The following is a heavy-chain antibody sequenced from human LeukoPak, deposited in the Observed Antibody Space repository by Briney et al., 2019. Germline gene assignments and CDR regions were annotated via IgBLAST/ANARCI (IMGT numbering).Heavy chain of an antibody. CDR2: ITSSTSYI. CDR1: GFTFSSYS. V-gene: IGHV3-21*01. J-gene: IGHJ4*02. D-gene: IGHD5-12*01. CDR3: ARVRYSGYDLAPFDY. Sequence: GGSLRLSCAASGFTFSSYSMNWVRQAPGKGLEWVSSITSSTSYIYYADSVKGRFTISRDNAKNSLYLQMDSLRAEDTAVYYCARVRYSGYDLAPFDYWGQGTLVTVSS.